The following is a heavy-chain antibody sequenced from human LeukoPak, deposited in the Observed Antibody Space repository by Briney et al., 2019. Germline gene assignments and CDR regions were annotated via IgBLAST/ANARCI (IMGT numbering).Heavy chain of an antibody. J-gene: IGHJ5*02. Sequence: RGSLRLSCAASGFTFSNYWMHWVGQAPGKGLVWVSRINSDGINTSYADSVKGRFTISRDNAKNTLNLQMNSLRAEDTAVYYCARDLGQYYDTSDNWFDPWGQGTLVTVSS. D-gene: IGHD3-22*01. CDR1: GFTFSNYW. CDR3: ARDLGQYYDTSDNWFDP. CDR2: INSDGINT. V-gene: IGHV3-74*01.